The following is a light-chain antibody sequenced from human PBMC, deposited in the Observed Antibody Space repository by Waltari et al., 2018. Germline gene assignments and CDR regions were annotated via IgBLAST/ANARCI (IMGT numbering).Light chain of an antibody. Sequence: DIQMTQSPSSLSASVGDRVTITCRASQSISSYLNWYQQKPGKAPKLLIYAASSLQSGVPSRFSGRRSGTDFTLTINSLQPEDFATYYCQQSSSTPPFTFGPGTKVDIK. V-gene: IGKV1-39*01. CDR1: QSISSY. CDR2: AAS. J-gene: IGKJ3*01. CDR3: QQSSSTPPFT.